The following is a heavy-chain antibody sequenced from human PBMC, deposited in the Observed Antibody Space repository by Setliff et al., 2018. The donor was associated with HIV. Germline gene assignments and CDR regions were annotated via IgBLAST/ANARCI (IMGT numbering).Heavy chain of an antibody. CDR1: GGSITSSGYH. CDR2: IYYSGDT. D-gene: IGHD3-22*01. V-gene: IGHV4-39*02. Sequence: SETLSLTCSVSGGSITSSGYHWGWIRQPPGKGLEWIGNIYYSGDTFYNASLRSRLTLSVDTSKNQFSLKLNSVTASDTAMYYCARGGGGYYYVGAVDIWGQGTVVTVSS. J-gene: IGHJ3*02. CDR3: ARGGGGYYYVGAVDI.